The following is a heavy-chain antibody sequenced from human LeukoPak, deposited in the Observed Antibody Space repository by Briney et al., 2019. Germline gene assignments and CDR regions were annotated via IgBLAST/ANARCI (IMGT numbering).Heavy chain of an antibody. Sequence: SETLSLTCTVSGGSISSYYWSWIRQHPGKGLEWIGYIYYSGSTYYNPPLKSRVTISVDTSKNQFSLKLSSVTAADTAVYYCARGGLNDYGDLFDYWGQGTLVTVSS. J-gene: IGHJ4*02. D-gene: IGHD4-17*01. CDR2: IYYSGST. CDR1: GGSISSYY. CDR3: ARGGLNDYGDLFDY. V-gene: IGHV4-59*06.